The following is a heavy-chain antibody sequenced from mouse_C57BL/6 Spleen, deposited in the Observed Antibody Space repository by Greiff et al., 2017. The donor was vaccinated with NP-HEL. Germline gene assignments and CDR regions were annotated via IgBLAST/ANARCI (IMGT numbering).Heavy chain of an antibody. J-gene: IGHJ2*01. CDR3: ARSYFDY. CDR2: IYPGDGDT. Sequence: VQLQQSGPELVKPGASVKISCKASGYAFSSSWMNWVKQRPGKGLEWIGRIYPGDGDTNYNGKFKGKATLTADKSSSTAYMQLSSLTSEDSAVYFCARSYFDYWGQSTTLTVSS. CDR1: GYAFSSSW. V-gene: IGHV1-82*01.